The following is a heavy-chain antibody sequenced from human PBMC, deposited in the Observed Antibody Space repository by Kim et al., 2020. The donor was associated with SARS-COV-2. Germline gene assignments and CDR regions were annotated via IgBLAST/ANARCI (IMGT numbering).Heavy chain of an antibody. V-gene: IGHV4-59*01. CDR2: IYYSGST. CDR3: ARELSSSWSDDAFDI. Sequence: SETLSLTCTVSGGSISSYYWSWIRQPPGKGLEWIGYIYYSGSTNYNPSLKSRVTISVDTSKNQFSLKLSSVTAADTAVYYCARELSSSWSDDAFDIWGQGTMVIVSS. D-gene: IGHD6-13*01. CDR1: GGSISSYY. J-gene: IGHJ3*02.